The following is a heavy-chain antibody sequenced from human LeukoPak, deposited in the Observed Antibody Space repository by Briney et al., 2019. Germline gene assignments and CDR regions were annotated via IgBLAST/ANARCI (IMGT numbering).Heavy chain of an antibody. J-gene: IGHJ4*02. CDR1: GFPFDDYA. V-gene: IGHV3-23*01. Sequence: GGSLILSCAASGFPFDDYAMHWVRQAPGKGLEWVSAISGSGGSTYYADSVKGRFTISRDNSKNTLYLQMNSLRAEDTAVYYCAKGSSSIAAAGTSFDYWGQGTLVTVSS. CDR3: AKGSSSIAAAGTSFDY. D-gene: IGHD6-13*01. CDR2: ISGSGGST.